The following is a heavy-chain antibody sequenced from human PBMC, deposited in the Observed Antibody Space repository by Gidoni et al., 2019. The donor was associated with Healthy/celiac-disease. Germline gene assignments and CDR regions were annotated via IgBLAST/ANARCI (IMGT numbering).Heavy chain of an antibody. J-gene: IGHJ4*02. CDR3: ARDSSGYGDY. V-gene: IGHV1-46*01. D-gene: IGHD3-22*01. Sequence: QVQLVQSGAEVKKPGASVTVSCKASGYTFTSYYMHWVRQAPGQGLEWMGISNPSGGSTSYAQKFQGRVTMTRDTSTSTVYMELSSLRSEDTAVYYCARDSSGYGDYWGQGTLVTVSS. CDR2: SNPSGGST. CDR1: GYTFTSYY.